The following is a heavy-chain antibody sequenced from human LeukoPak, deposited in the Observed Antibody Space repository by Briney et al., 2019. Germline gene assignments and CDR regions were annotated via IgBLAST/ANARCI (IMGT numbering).Heavy chain of an antibody. CDR3: ARGLVGATTPFDY. CDR2: IYYSGST. V-gene: IGHV4-59*01. CDR1: GGSISSYY. J-gene: IGHJ4*02. Sequence: PSETLSLTCTVSGGSISSYYWSWIRQPLGKGLEWIGCIYYSGSTNYNPSLKSRVTISVDTSKNQFSLKLSSVTAADTAVYYCARGLVGATTPFDYWGQGTLVTVSS. D-gene: IGHD1-26*01.